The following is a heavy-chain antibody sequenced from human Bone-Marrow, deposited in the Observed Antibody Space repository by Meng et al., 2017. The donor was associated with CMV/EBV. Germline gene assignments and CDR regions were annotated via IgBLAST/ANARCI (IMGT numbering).Heavy chain of an antibody. CDR2: VFSSGGT. V-gene: IGHV4-39*01. D-gene: IGHD7-27*01. CDR3: ARGLTRAAFDL. Sequence: SETLSLTCTVSGASISSQSYHWGWIRQPPGKGPEWIGNVFSSGGTYYNTSLKSRVTVSADMSKNEFSLKLTSVTAADTGVYYCARGLTRAAFDLWGPGAMVT. J-gene: IGHJ3*01. CDR1: GASISSQSYH.